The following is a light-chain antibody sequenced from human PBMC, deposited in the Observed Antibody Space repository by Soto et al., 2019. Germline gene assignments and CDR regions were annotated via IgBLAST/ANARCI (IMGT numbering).Light chain of an antibody. Sequence: EIVLTQSPATLSLSPGERATLSCRASQSVSTYLAWYQQKPGQAPRLLIYDAFNSATGVPARFRGSWSGINFTLTISGLEPEDFSVCSCQNRDKWPITLRQGARMEIK. J-gene: IGKJ5*01. CDR3: QNRDKWPIT. CDR2: DAF. CDR1: QSVSTY. V-gene: IGKV3-11*01.